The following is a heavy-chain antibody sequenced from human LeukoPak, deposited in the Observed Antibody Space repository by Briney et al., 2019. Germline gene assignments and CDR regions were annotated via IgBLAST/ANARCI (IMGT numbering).Heavy chain of an antibody. J-gene: IGHJ4*02. V-gene: IGHV1-2*02. Sequence: ASVKVSCKASGYTFTSYGISWVRQAPGQGLEWMGWIDPNTGGTNYVQKFQGRVTMTRDTSITTVYMELSRLRSDDTAVYYCARLQQLINDYWGQGTLVTVSS. CDR3: ARLQQLINDY. D-gene: IGHD6-13*01. CDR2: IDPNTGGT. CDR1: GYTFTSYG.